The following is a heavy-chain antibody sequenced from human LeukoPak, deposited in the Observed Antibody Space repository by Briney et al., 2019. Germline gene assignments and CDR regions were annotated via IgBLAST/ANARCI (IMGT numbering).Heavy chain of an antibody. Sequence: GGSLRLSCEGFGFDFSSYWMNWVRQAPGKGLEWVAKIKQDGSEKYYVDSVKGRFTISRDNAKKSLYLQMNSLRPEDPAVYYCARDDWLSVWRRFDYWGQGTLVTVSS. J-gene: IGHJ4*02. CDR3: ARDDWLSVWRRFDY. D-gene: IGHD2-21*01. CDR2: IKQDGSEK. CDR1: GFDFSSYW. V-gene: IGHV3-7*01.